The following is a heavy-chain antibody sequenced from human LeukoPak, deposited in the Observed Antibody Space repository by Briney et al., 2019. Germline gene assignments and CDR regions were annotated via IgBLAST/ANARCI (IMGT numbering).Heavy chain of an antibody. CDR1: GGSISSDY. Sequence: KPSETLSLTCSVSGGSISSDYWAWIRQPPGEGLDWIGYMYYTGSTNYNPSLKGRVTISLATSKNQFSLKLSSVTAADTAVYYWARVSVVYGMDVWGRGTTVTVSS. V-gene: IGHV4-59*01. J-gene: IGHJ6*02. CDR3: ARVSVVYGMDV. CDR2: MYYTGST.